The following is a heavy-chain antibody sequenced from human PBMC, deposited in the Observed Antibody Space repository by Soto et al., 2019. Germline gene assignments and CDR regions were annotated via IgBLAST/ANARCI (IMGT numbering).Heavy chain of an antibody. CDR2: MNPNSGNT. V-gene: IGHV1-8*01. D-gene: IGHD6-13*01. J-gene: IGHJ5*02. CDR1: GYTLTSYA. Sequence: ASVNGSCKASGYTLTSYAINWVRQATGQGLEWMGWMNPNSGNTGYAQKFQGRVTMTRNTSISTAYMELSSLRSEDTAVYYCARVGIAAGFDPLGQGTLVTVSS. CDR3: ARVGIAAGFDP.